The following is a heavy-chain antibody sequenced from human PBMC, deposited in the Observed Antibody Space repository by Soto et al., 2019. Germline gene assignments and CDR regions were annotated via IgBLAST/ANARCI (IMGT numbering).Heavy chain of an antibody. CDR2: IYSADNT. D-gene: IGHD3-10*01. CDR1: GLSVSSND. J-gene: IGHJ5*02. V-gene: IGHV3-66*01. Sequence: GGSLRLSCAASGLSVSSNDMSWVRQAPGKGLECVSIIYSADNTFYVDSVKGRFTISRDNAKNSLYLQMNSLRVEDTAVYYCVRDMGTPWGQGTLVTVSS. CDR3: VRDMGTP.